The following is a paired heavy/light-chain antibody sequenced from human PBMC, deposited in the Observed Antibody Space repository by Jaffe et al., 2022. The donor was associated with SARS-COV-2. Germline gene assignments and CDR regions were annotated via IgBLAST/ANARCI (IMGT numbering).Light chain of an antibody. Sequence: DIQMTQSPSSLSASVGDRVTITCRASQSISSYLNWYQQKPGKAPKLLIYAASSLQSGVPSRFSGSGSGTDFTLTISSLQPEDFATYYCQQSYSTPTLTFGGGTKVEIK. CDR3: QQSYSTPTLT. CDR1: QSISSY. J-gene: IGKJ4*01. CDR2: AAS. V-gene: IGKV1-39*01.
Heavy chain of an antibody. D-gene: IGHD3-22*01. CDR1: GFTFSDYY. Sequence: QVQLVESGGGLVKPGGSLRLSCAASGFTFSDYYMSWIRQAPGKGLEWVSYISSSGSTIYYADSVKGRFTISRDNAKNSLYLQMNSLRAEDTAVYYCARGGGGYYEDMPPNAFDIWGQGTMVTVSS. CDR2: ISSSGSTI. J-gene: IGHJ3*02. V-gene: IGHV3-11*01. CDR3: ARGGGGYYEDMPPNAFDI.